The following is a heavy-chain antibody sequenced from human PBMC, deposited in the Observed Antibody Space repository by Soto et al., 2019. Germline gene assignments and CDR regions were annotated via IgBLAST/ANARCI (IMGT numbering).Heavy chain of an antibody. CDR3: VRTSLVVAAATREDY. V-gene: IGHV3-74*01. CDR1: GFTFSSYW. Sequence: EVQLVESGGGLVQPGGSLRLSCAASGFTFSSYWMHWVRQAPGKGLVWVSRINSDGSSTSYADSVKGRVTISRDNAKNTQYLQMNSLSAEDTAVYYCVRTSLVVAAATREDYWGQGTLVTVSS. CDR2: INSDGSST. J-gene: IGHJ4*02. D-gene: IGHD2-15*01.